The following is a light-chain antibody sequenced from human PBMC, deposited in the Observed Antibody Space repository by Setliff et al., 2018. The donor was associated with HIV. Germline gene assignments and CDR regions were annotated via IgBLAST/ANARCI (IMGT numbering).Light chain of an antibody. Sequence: QSALTQPASVSGSPGQSITISCTGSSSDIGNYNYVSWYQQHPGKAPKLMIYDVRSRPSGVSNRFSGSKSGKTASLTISGLQADDEADYYCSSYTSSSTDVFGTGTKITVL. CDR1: SSDIGNYNY. CDR2: DVR. J-gene: IGLJ1*01. CDR3: SSYTSSSTDV. V-gene: IGLV2-14*01.